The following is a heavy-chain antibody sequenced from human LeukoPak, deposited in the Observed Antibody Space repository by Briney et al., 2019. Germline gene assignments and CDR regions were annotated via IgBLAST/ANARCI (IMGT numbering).Heavy chain of an antibody. J-gene: IGHJ4*02. D-gene: IGHD3-22*01. V-gene: IGHV4-34*01. CDR1: GGSFSGYY. CDR2: INHSGST. CDR3: AREESYQDTNGYSYFFDS. Sequence: PSETLSLTCAVYGGSFSGYYWSWIRQPPGKGLEWIGEINHSGSTNYNPSLKSRVTISVDTSKNQFSLRLSSVTAADTAVYYCAREESYQDTNGYSYFFDSWGQGSLVTVSS.